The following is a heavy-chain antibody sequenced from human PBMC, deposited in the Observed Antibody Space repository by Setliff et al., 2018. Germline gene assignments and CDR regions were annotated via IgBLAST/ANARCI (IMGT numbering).Heavy chain of an antibody. CDR3: ARFAKCGGHCWNDY. CDR1: GFTFSTYS. CDR2: ISPSSSHI. D-gene: IGHD2-21*02. Sequence: PGGSLRLSCAASGFTFSTYSLIWVRQAPGTGLEWVSSISPSSSHIYYADSAEGRFTISRDNSKNILYLQMNSLRPEDTAVYYCARFAKCGGHCWNDYWGQGTRVTVSS. V-gene: IGHV3-21*04. J-gene: IGHJ4*02.